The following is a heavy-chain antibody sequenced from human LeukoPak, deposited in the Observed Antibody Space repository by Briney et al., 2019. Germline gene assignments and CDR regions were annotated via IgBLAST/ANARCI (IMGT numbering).Heavy chain of an antibody. J-gene: IGHJ4*02. D-gene: IGHD3-22*01. V-gene: IGHV4-59*12. Sequence: ASETLSLTCAVYGGSFSGYYWSWIRQPPGKGLECIGYIYYSGSTNYNPSLKSRVTISVDTSKNQFSLKLSSVTAADTDVYYWARRTYYYNSSGYYFDYWGQGTLVTVSS. CDR1: GGSFSGYY. CDR2: IYYSGST. CDR3: ARRTYYYNSSGYYFDY.